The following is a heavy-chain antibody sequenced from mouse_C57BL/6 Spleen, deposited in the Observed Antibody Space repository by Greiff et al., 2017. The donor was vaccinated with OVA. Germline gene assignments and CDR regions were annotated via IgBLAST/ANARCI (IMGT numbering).Heavy chain of an antibody. V-gene: IGHV14-3*01. CDR1: GFNIKNTY. Sequence: VQLKESVAELVRPGASVKLSCTASGFNIKNTYMHWVKQRPEQGLEWIGRIDPANGNTKYAPKFQGKATITADTSSNTAYLQLRSLTSEDTAIYYCARRDYGSSYVLFDYWGQGTTLTVSS. CDR3: ARRDYGSSYVLFDY. J-gene: IGHJ2*01. D-gene: IGHD1-1*01. CDR2: IDPANGNT.